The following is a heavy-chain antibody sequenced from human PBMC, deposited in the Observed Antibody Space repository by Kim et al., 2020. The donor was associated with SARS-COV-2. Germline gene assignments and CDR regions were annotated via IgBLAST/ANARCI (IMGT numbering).Heavy chain of an antibody. CDR3: ARVGYGTGKGAFDI. D-gene: IGHD5-18*01. Sequence: PFLKSRVTISLDTSKNHFSLRLNSLTAADTAMYYCARVGYGTGKGAFDIWGQGTVVTVSS. J-gene: IGHJ3*02. V-gene: IGHV4-34*01.